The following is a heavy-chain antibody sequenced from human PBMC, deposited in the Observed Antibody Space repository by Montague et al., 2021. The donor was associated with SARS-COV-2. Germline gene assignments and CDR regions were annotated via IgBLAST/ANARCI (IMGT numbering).Heavy chain of an antibody. D-gene: IGHD3-3*01. CDR3: ARDVRYYDFWSGRAQTSPDY. Sequence: SETLSLTCTVSGYSISSGYYWGSIRQPPAKGLEWIGSIYHSGSTXYNPSFKSRVTISVDTSKNQFSLKLSSVTAADTAVYYCARDVRYYDFWSGRAQTSPDYWGQGTLVTVSS. J-gene: IGHJ4*02. V-gene: IGHV4-38-2*02. CDR1: GYSISSGYY. CDR2: IYHSGST.